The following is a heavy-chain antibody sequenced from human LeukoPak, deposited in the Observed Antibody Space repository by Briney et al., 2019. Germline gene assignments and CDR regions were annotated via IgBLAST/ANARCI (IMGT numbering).Heavy chain of an antibody. V-gene: IGHV3-23*01. Sequence: PGGSLRLSCAASGFTFSSYAMSWVRQAPGKGLEWVSAISRSGGSTYYADSVKGRFTISRDNSKKTLYLQMNSLRAEDTAVYYCAKARGAVAGTAPDYWGQGTLVTVSS. CDR3: AKARGAVAGTAPDY. J-gene: IGHJ4*02. CDR2: ISRSGGST. D-gene: IGHD6-19*01. CDR1: GFTFSSYA.